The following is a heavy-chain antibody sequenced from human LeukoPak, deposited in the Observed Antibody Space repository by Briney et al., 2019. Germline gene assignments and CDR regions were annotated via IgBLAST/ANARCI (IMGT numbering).Heavy chain of an antibody. CDR3: ARGQGAVGRKYNWFDP. CDR2: INHSGST. J-gene: IGHJ5*02. Sequence: SETLSLTCAVYGGSFSGYYWSWIRQPPGKGLEWIGEINHSGSTNYNPSLKGRVTISVDTSKNQFSLKLSSVTAADTAVYYCARGQGAVGRKYNWFDPWGQGTLVTVSS. V-gene: IGHV4-34*01. CDR1: GGSFSGYY. D-gene: IGHD2-15*01.